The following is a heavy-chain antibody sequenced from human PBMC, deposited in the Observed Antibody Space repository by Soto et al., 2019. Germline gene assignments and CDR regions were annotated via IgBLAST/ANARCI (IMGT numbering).Heavy chain of an antibody. CDR1: GFTFSSYA. D-gene: IGHD3-16*01. V-gene: IGHV3-30*04. CDR3: ARDPRAGGDYYYGMDV. Sequence: VESGGGVVQPGKSLRLSCVGSGFTFSSYAIHWVRQAPGKGLEWVAVISYDGRNKYYVDSVKGRFSISRDNSKNTLFLQMNSLRVEDTAVYYCARDPRAGGDYYYGMDVWGQGTAVTVSS. CDR2: ISYDGRNK. J-gene: IGHJ6*02.